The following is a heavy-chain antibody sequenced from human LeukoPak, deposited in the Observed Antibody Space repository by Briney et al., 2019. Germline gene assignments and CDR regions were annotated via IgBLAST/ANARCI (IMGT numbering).Heavy chain of an antibody. CDR1: GFTFSSNC. CDR2: IKQDGSEK. Sequence: PGGSLRLSCAASGFTFSSNCMSWVRQAPGKGLEWVANIKQDGSEKYYVGSVKGRFTISRDNAKNSLYLQMNSLRAEDTAVYYCARETDYYYYMDVWGKGTTVTVSS. V-gene: IGHV3-7*01. CDR3: ARETDYYYYMDV. J-gene: IGHJ6*03.